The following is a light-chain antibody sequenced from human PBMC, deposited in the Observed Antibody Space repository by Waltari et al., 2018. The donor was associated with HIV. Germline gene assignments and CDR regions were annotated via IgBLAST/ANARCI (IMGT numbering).Light chain of an antibody. J-gene: IGKJ1*01. V-gene: IGKV1-5*03. CDR3: QHYNPYST. CDR1: QSVSSS. CDR2: KAS. Sequence: DIQLMQAPSTLSASLAERVSITCRASQSVSSSLAWYQLKPGRAPKLLINKASTLKSGVPSRFSGRGSGTDFTLTITGLQSDDFATYYCQHYNPYSTFGQGTKVEIK.